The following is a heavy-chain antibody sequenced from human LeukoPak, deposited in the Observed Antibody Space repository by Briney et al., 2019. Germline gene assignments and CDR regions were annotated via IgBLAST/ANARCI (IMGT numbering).Heavy chain of an antibody. Sequence: QTGGSLRLSCAASGFAFSSYAIHWVRQAPGKGLEYVSAISSNGGSTYYAGSVKGRFTISRDNSKNTLSLQMSSLSPEDTAVYYCVKLPYSDTSAYYVDYWGQGTLVTVSS. CDR2: ISSNGGST. CDR3: VKLPYSDTSAYYVDY. D-gene: IGHD3-22*01. V-gene: IGHV3-64D*06. J-gene: IGHJ4*02. CDR1: GFAFSSYA.